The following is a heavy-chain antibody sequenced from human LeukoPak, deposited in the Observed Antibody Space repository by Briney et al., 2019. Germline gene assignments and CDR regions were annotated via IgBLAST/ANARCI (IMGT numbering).Heavy chain of an antibody. V-gene: IGHV3-11*04. Sequence: GGSLRLSCAASGFTFSDYYMSWIRQAPGKGLEWVSYISSSGSTIYYADSVKGRFTISRDNAKNSLYLQMNSLRAEDTAVYYCASRLRRYYFDYWGQGTLVTVSS. CDR2: ISSSGSTI. CDR3: ASRLRRYYFDY. D-gene: IGHD4-17*01. J-gene: IGHJ4*02. CDR1: GFTFSDYY.